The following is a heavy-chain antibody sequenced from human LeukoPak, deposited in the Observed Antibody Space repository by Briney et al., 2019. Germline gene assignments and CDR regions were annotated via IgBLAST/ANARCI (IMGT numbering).Heavy chain of an antibody. CDR2: INGDGSRI. CDR1: GFSFSNYW. J-gene: IGHJ4*02. Sequence: GGSLRLSCAASGFSFSNYWMHWVRQAPGKGLVWVSYINGDGSRIGLADSVKGRFTISRDNAENTLYLQMNSLRAEDTAVYYCARSAAGYDYWGQGTPVTVSS. CDR3: ARSAAGYDY. D-gene: IGHD6-13*01. V-gene: IGHV3-74*01.